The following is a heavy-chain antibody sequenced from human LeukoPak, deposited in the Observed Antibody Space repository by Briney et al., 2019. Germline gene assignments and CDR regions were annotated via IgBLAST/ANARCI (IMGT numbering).Heavy chain of an antibody. D-gene: IGHD3-22*01. CDR2: INPSGGST. CDR3: AREVYYDSSGYYSMGSGAAIQIDY. CDR1: GYTFTSYY. V-gene: IGHV1-46*01. J-gene: IGHJ4*02. Sequence: ASVKVSCKASGYTFTSYYMHWVRQAPGQGLEWMGIINPSGGSTSYAQKFQGRVTMTRDTSTSTAYMELRSLRSDDTAVYYCAREVYYDSSGYYSMGSGAAIQIDYWGQGTLVTVSS.